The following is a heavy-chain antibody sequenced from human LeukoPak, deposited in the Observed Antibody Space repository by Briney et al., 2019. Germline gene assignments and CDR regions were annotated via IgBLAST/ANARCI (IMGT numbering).Heavy chain of an antibody. CDR3: TKLKGWYGDGYFDY. V-gene: IGHV3-53*01. CDR1: GFSVSSKY. CDR2: IYSGGTT. Sequence: LTGGSLRLSCAASGFSVSSKYMSWVRQPEGKGLEWVSVIYSGGTTFYADSVKGRFTISRDNSKNTLYLQMNSLRPDDTAVYYCTKLKGWYGDGYFDYWGPGTLVTVSS. J-gene: IGHJ4*02. D-gene: IGHD6-19*01.